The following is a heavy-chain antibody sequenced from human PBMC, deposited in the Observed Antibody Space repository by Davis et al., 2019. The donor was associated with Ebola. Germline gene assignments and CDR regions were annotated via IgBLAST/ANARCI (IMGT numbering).Heavy chain of an antibody. J-gene: IGHJ4*02. V-gene: IGHV1-18*04. Sequence: ASVKVSCKASGYTFTSYYMHWVRQAPGQGLEWMGWISAYNGNTNYAQKLQGRVTMTTDTSTSTAYMELRSLRSDDTAVYYCARDEYSGSRIDYWGQGTLVTVSS. CDR2: ISAYNGNT. D-gene: IGHD1-26*01. CDR1: GYTFTSYY. CDR3: ARDEYSGSRIDY.